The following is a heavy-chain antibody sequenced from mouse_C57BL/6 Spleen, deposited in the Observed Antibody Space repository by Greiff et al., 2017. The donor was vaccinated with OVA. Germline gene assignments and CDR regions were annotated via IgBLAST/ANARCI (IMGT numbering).Heavy chain of an antibody. J-gene: IGHJ4*01. V-gene: IGHV1-52*01. CDR3: AREGGYAMDY. Sequence: QVQLQQPGAELVRPGSSVKLSCKASGYTFTSYWMHWVKQSPIHGLEWIGNIDPSDSEPHYNQKFKVKATLTLDKSSSTAYMQLSSLTSEDSAVYYCAREGGYAMDYWGQGTSVTVSS. CDR1: GYTFTSYW. CDR2: IDPSDSEP. D-gene: IGHD1-1*02.